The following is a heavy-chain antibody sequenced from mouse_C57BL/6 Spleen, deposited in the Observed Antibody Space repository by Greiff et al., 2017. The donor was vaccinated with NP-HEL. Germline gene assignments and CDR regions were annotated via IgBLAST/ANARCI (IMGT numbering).Heavy chain of an antibody. D-gene: IGHD2-4*01. Sequence: VQLQQPGAELVMPGASVKLSCKASGYTFTSYWMHWVKQRPGQGLEWIGEIDPSDSYTNYNQKFKGKSTLTVDKSSSTAYMQLSSLTSEDSAVYYCARRRNDCYFDYWGQGTTLTVSS. CDR2: IDPSDSYT. CDR3: ARRRNDCYFDY. V-gene: IGHV1-69*01. J-gene: IGHJ2*01. CDR1: GYTFTSYW.